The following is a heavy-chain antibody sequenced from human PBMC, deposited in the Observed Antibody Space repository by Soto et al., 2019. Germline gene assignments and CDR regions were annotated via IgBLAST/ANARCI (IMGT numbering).Heavy chain of an antibody. Sequence: GGSLRLSCAAYGFTFSSYAMSWVRQAPGKGLEWVSAISGSGGSTYYADSVKGRFTISRDNSKNTLYLQMNSLRAEDTAVYYCAKDRRYSSSFYYFDYWGQGTLVTVSS. CDR1: GFTFSSYA. J-gene: IGHJ4*02. V-gene: IGHV3-23*01. CDR3: AKDRRYSSSFYYFDY. CDR2: ISGSGGST. D-gene: IGHD6-13*01.